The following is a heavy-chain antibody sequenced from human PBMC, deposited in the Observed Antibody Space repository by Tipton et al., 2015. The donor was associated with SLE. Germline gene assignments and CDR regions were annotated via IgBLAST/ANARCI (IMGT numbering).Heavy chain of an antibody. D-gene: IGHD2-8*01. CDR3: ARADPSWVSFDY. CDR1: GGSISSYY. V-gene: IGHV4-59*08. Sequence: TLSLTCSVSGGSISSYYWSWIRQPPGKGLEWIGYIYYSGSTNYNPSLKSRVTISVDTSKNQFSLRLSSVTAADTAVYYCARADPSWVSFDYWGQGTLVTVSS. J-gene: IGHJ4*02. CDR2: IYYSGST.